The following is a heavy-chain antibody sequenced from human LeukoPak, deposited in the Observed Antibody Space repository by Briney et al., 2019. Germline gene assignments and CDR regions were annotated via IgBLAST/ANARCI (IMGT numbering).Heavy chain of an antibody. J-gene: IGHJ6*03. D-gene: IGHD5-18*01. Sequence: GGSLRLSCAASGFTVSSNYMSWVRQAPGKGLEWVSVIYSGGSTYYADSVKGRFTISRDNSKNTLYLQMNSLRAEDTAVYYCARGGRGYEGYYYYMDVWGKGTTVTVSS. V-gene: IGHV3-66*01. CDR3: ARGGRGYEGYYYYMDV. CDR1: GFTVSSNY. CDR2: IYSGGST.